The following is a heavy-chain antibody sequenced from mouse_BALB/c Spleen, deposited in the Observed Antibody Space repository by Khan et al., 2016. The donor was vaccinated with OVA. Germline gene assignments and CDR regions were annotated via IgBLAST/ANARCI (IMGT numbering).Heavy chain of an antibody. CDR3: LRSLFYYGSAYDGFAY. CDR2: ISPNSDGS. Sequence: VQLKESGPELVKPGASVKMSCKASGYTFTSYVMHWVKQKPRQGLEWIGYISPNSDGSKYNEKFRGKATLTSDKSSSTAYLELSSLTYEDSAVYYCLRSLFYYGSAYDGFAYWGQGTLVTVSA. V-gene: IGHV1S136*01. CDR1: GYTFTSYV. D-gene: IGHD1-1*01. J-gene: IGHJ3*01.